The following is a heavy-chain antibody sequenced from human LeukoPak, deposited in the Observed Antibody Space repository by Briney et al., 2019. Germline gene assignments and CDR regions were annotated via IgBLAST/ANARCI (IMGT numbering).Heavy chain of an antibody. CDR2: IYPDDSDT. Sequence: GESLKISCKGSGYSFTNYWIGWVRQMPGKGLEWMGIIYPDDSDTRYSPSFQGQVTSSADKSISTAYLQWRSLKAADTAMYYCARRPQGGENWFDPWGQGTLVIVSS. CDR1: GYSFTNYW. V-gene: IGHV5-51*01. D-gene: IGHD1-26*01. CDR3: ARRPQGGENWFDP. J-gene: IGHJ5*02.